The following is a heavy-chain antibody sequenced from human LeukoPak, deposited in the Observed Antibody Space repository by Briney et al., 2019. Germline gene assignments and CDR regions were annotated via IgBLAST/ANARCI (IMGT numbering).Heavy chain of an antibody. D-gene: IGHD2-2*02. V-gene: IGHV4-34*01. CDR3: ARTMSSSHTVYGMDV. Sequence: SETLSLTCAVYGGSFSGYYWSWIRQPPGKGLEWIGEINHSGSTNYNPSLKSRVTISVDTSKNQFSLKLSSVTAVDTAVYYCARTMSSSHTVYGMDVWGQGTTVTVSS. J-gene: IGHJ6*02. CDR2: INHSGST. CDR1: GGSFSGYY.